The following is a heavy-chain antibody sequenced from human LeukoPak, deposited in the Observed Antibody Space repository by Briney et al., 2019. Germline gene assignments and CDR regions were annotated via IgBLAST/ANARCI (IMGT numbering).Heavy chain of an antibody. CDR3: ARLPYCSSATCHNNWFDS. CDR1: GYSFISYW. D-gene: IGHD2-2*01. V-gene: IGHV5-51*01. J-gene: IGHJ5*01. CDR2: IYPGDSDT. Sequence: GESLQIYSKGSGYSFISYWLGWVRQMPGKGLEWMGIIYPGDSDTRYSPSFQGQVTISADKSISTAYLQWSSLKASDTAMYYCARLPYCSSATCHNNWFDSWGQGTLVTVSS.